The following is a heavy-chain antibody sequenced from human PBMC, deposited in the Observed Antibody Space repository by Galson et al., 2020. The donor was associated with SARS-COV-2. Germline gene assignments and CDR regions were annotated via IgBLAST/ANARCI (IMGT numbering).Heavy chain of an antibody. Sequence: SCAASGFTFSSYAMSWVRQAPGKGLEWVSAISGSGGSTYYADSVKGRFTISRDNSKNTLYLQMNSLRAEDTAVYYCAKDLRPMIVVVITLNYFDYWGQGTLVTVSS. CDR2: ISGSGGST. J-gene: IGHJ4*02. CDR1: GFTFSSYA. V-gene: IGHV3-23*01. CDR3: AKDLRPMIVVVITLNYFDY. D-gene: IGHD3-22*01.